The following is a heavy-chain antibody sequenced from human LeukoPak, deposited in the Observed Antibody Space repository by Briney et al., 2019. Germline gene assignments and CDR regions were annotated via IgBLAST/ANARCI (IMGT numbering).Heavy chain of an antibody. D-gene: IGHD6-13*01. J-gene: IGHJ4*02. CDR2: ISYDGSNK. CDR1: GFTFSSYA. Sequence: GGSLRLSCAASGFTFSSYAMSWVRQAPGKGLEWVAVISYDGSNKYYADSVKGRFTISRDNSKDTLYLQMNSLRAEDTAVYYCAKEAAAGRYPDYWGQGTLVTVSS. V-gene: IGHV3-30*18. CDR3: AKEAAAGRYPDY.